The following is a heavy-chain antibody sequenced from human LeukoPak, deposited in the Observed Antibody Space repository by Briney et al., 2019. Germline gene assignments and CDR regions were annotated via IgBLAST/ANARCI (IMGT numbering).Heavy chain of an antibody. CDR1: GISFMSSA. V-gene: IGHV1-58*01. CDR3: AAEKRLYCSGGACYPDAFDI. D-gene: IGHD2-15*01. Sequence: GTSVKVSCKASGISFMSSAEQWVRQARGQRLEWIGWIVVGSGVTNYAQKFLERVTITRDMSTSTVFMELSSLRSEDTALYYCAAEKRLYCSGGACYPDAFDIWGQGTMVTVSS. J-gene: IGHJ3*02. CDR2: IVVGSGVT.